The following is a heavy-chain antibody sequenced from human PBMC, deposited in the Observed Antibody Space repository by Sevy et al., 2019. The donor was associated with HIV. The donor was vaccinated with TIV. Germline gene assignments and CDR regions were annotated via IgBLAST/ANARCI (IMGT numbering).Heavy chain of an antibody. V-gene: IGHV3-23*01. D-gene: IGHD5-18*01. CDR3: AKKMGGGSGMAFLVDY. Sequence: GGSLRLSCAASGFTFSNFAMGWVRQAPGKGLDRISVISGTGDYTYYADSVKGRFTISRDNSKNTLFLQMNSLRAEDTAIFYCAKKMGGGSGMAFLVDYWGQGTLVTVSS. CDR2: ISGTGDYT. CDR1: GFTFSNFA. J-gene: IGHJ4*02.